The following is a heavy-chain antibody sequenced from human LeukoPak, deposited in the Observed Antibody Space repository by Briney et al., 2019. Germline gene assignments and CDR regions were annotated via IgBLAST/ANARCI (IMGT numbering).Heavy chain of an antibody. CDR3: ASPSLVSGGAFDI. Sequence: SETLSLTCTVSGGSISSYYWSWIRQPPGKGLEWIGYIYYSGSTNYNPSLKSRVTISVDTSKNQFSLKLSSVTAADTAVYYCASPSLVSGGAFDIWGQGTMVTVSS. D-gene: IGHD3-10*02. CDR1: GGSISSYY. V-gene: IGHV4-59*08. CDR2: IYYSGST. J-gene: IGHJ3*02.